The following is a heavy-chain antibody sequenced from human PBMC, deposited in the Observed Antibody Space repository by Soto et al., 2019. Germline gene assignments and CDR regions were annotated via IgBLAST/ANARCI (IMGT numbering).Heavy chain of an antibody. V-gene: IGHV1-46*01. J-gene: IGHJ6*02. Sequence: QVQLVQSGAEVKKPGASVKVSCKASGYTFTSYYMHWVRQAPGQGLEWMGIINPSGGSTSYAQKFQGRVTMTRDTSTSTVYMELSSLRSADTAVSYCARPRIAGGYSYYYGMDVWGQGTTVTVSS. D-gene: IGHD6-13*01. CDR2: INPSGGST. CDR3: ARPRIAGGYSYYYGMDV. CDR1: GYTFTSYY.